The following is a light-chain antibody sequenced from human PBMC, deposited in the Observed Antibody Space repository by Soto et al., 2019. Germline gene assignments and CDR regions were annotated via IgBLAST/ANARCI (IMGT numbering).Light chain of an antibody. Sequence: QAVVTQPPSVCGAPEQRVTISCSGSSSNIGAGYDVHWYQQVPGTAPQLLIYGSSNRPSGVPDRFSGSKSGTSASLAITGLHAEDEADYYCQSFDSSLSGYVFGTGTKLTVL. CDR1: SSNIGAGYD. CDR3: QSFDSSLSGYV. J-gene: IGLJ1*01. CDR2: GSS. V-gene: IGLV1-40*01.